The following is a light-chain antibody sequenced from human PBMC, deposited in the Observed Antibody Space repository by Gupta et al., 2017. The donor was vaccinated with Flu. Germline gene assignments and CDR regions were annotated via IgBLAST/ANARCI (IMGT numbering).Light chain of an antibody. Sequence: ASPLSAAVGASVTISCRASQSVRTWLDWYQKKPGKAPRLLIYKASSLDTGVASRFSGSGSGTEFTLTISSLQPDDFATYYCRQANPHPPTFGGGTKVEI. CDR2: KAS. V-gene: IGKV1-5*03. CDR3: RQANPHPPT. J-gene: IGKJ4*02. CDR1: QSVRTW.